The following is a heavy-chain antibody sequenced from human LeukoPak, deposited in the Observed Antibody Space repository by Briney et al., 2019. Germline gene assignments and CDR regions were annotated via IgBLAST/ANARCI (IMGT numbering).Heavy chain of an antibody. D-gene: IGHD6-6*01. V-gene: IGHV3-23*01. CDR3: ARDTGYSSSL. J-gene: IGHJ4*02. Sequence: GGSLRLSCAASGFTFSSYAMIWVRQAPGKGLEWVSAISGSGGRTYYADSVRGRFTVSRDNAKNTLFLQMSSLRAEDTAMYYCARDTGYSSSLWGQGTLVTVSS. CDR1: GFTFSSYA. CDR2: ISGSGGRT.